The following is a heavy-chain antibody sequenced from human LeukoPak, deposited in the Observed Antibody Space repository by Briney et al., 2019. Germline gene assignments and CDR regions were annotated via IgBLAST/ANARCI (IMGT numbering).Heavy chain of an antibody. D-gene: IGHD3-10*01. V-gene: IGHV3-21*01. CDR2: ISSSSSYI. CDR3: ARVPGDY. CDR1: GFTFSSYS. Sequence: PGGALRLSCAASGFTFSSYSMKWGRPAPGEGLEWVSSISSSSSYIYYADSVKGRFTISRDDAKNSLYLQMNSLRAEDTAVYYCARVPGDYWGQGTLVTVSS. J-gene: IGHJ4*02.